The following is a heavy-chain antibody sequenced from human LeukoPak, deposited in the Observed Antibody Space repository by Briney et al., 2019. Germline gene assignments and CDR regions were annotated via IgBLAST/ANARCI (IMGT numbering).Heavy chain of an antibody. Sequence: GASVKVSCKASGYTFTSYYMHWVRQAPGQGLEWMGIINPSGGSTSYAQKFQGRVTMTRDMSTSTVYMELSSLRSEDTAVYYCARNKCGGDCYDYFDYWGQGTLVTVSS. CDR2: INPSGGST. V-gene: IGHV1-46*01. J-gene: IGHJ4*02. D-gene: IGHD2-21*02. CDR1: GYTFTSYY. CDR3: ARNKCGGDCYDYFDY.